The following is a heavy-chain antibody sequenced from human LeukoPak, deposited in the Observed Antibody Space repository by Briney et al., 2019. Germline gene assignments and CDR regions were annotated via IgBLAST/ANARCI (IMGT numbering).Heavy chain of an antibody. CDR3: AKLAGGSCSGSSCPDFDS. Sequence: GSLRLSCAASGFTFSSYGMNWVRQAPGKGLEWVSGISGSGGSTYNADSVKGRFTISRDNSKNTLYLQMNSLRVEDTAVYYCAKLAGGSCSGSSCPDFDSWGQGTLVTVSS. CDR2: ISGSGGST. J-gene: IGHJ4*02. CDR1: GFTFSSYG. D-gene: IGHD2-15*01. V-gene: IGHV3-23*01.